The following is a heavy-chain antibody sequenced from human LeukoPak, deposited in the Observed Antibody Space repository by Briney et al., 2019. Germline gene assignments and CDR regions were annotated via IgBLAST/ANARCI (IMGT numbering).Heavy chain of an antibody. Sequence: PGGSLRLSCAASGFTFSSYWMSWVRQAPGKGLEWVSNIKQDGSEKYYVDSVKGRFTISRDNAKNSLYLQMHGLRAEDTAVYYCARESGDYYYYGMDVWGQGTTVTVSS. D-gene: IGHD4-17*01. CDR2: IKQDGSEK. V-gene: IGHV3-7*01. J-gene: IGHJ6*02. CDR1: GFTFSSYW. CDR3: ARESGDYYYYGMDV.